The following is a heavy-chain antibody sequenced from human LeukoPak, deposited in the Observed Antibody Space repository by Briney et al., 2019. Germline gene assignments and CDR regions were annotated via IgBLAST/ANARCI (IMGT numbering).Heavy chain of an antibody. D-gene: IGHD6-19*01. CDR1: GYTFTGYY. J-gene: IGHJ6*03. Sequence: GASVKVSCKASGYTFTGYYIHWVRQAPGQGLEYMGRINPNSGGTNYAQKFQGRVTMTRDTSISTAYMELSRLRSDDTAVYYCARDLYQWLPSTRPRDYYYYMDVWGEGTTVTVSS. V-gene: IGHV1-2*02. CDR3: ARDLYQWLPSTRPRDYYYYMDV. CDR2: INPNSGGT.